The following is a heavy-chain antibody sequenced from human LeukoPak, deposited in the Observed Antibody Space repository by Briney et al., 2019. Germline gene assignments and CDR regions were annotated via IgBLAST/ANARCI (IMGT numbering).Heavy chain of an antibody. Sequence: GGSLRLSCAASGFTFNGYNMNWVRQAPGKGLEWISYISISSGTVYYADSVKGRFSIARDNAMNSLDLQMNSLRAEDTAVYYCAKSRIAAAGPNAHFDYWGQGTLVTVSS. D-gene: IGHD6-13*01. CDR3: AKSRIAAAGPNAHFDY. J-gene: IGHJ4*02. CDR2: ISISSGTV. CDR1: GFTFNGYN. V-gene: IGHV3-48*04.